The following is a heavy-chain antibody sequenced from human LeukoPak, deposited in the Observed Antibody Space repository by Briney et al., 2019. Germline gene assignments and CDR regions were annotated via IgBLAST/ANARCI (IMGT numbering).Heavy chain of an antibody. J-gene: IGHJ4*02. CDR2: IYYSGST. CDR3: ASSSKPIIAIDY. D-gene: IGHD3-10*01. Sequence: PSETLPLTCTVSGGSISSSSYYWGWIRQPPGKGLEWIGIIYYSGSTYYNPSLKSRLTISVDTSKNQFSLKLSSVTAADTAVYYCASSSKPIIAIDYWGQGTLVTVSS. V-gene: IGHV4-39*01. CDR1: GGSISSSSYY.